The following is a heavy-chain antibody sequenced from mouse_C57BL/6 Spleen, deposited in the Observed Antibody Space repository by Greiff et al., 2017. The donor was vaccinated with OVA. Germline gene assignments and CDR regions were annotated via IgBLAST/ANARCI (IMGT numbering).Heavy chain of an antibody. CDR1: GFTFSSYT. J-gene: IGHJ2*01. CDR2: ISDGGSYT. CDR3: ARDKTIVSYFDY. Sequence: EVQRVESGGGLVKPGGSLKLSCAASGFTFSSYTMSWVRQTPEKRLEWVATISDGGSYTYYPDNVKGRFTISRDNAKNNLYLQMSHLKSEDTAMYYCARDKTIVSYFDYWGQGTTLTVSS. V-gene: IGHV5-4*01. D-gene: IGHD2-5*01.